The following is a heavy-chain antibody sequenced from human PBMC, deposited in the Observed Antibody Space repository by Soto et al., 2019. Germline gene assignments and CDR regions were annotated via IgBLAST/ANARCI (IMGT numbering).Heavy chain of an antibody. CDR3: TRARPGWEPKIGPSFDY. CDR2: ISYTGST. D-gene: IGHD1-26*01. Sequence: SETLSLTCTVAGDSISSSYWTWIRQPPGKGLEWVGYISYTGSTTHNPSLKSRVTMSVDTSMNQFSLKLSSVTAADTAVYYCTRARPGWEPKIGPSFDYWGHGILVTVSS. J-gene: IGHJ4*01. CDR1: GDSISSSY. V-gene: IGHV4-59*01.